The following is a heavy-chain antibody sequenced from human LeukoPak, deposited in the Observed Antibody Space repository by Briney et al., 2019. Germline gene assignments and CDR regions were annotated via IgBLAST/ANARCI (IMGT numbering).Heavy chain of an antibody. J-gene: IGHJ4*02. V-gene: IGHV6-1*01. D-gene: IGHD6-13*01. Sequence: SQTLSLTCAISGDSISSNSAAWNWITQSPSIGLEWLGRTYYRSKWYNDYAVSVKSRITIIPDTSKNQFSLQLNSVTPEDTAVYYCARVAKRQLVNFDYWAQGTLVTVSS. CDR1: GDSISSNSAA. CDR2: TYYRSKWYN. CDR3: ARVAKRQLVNFDY.